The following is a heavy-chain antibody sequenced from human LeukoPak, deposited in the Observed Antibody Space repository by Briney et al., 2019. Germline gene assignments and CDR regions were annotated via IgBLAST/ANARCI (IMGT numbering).Heavy chain of an antibody. V-gene: IGHV1-18*01. CDR1: GYTFSNFG. D-gene: IGHD4-17*01. CDR2: ISAHNGNT. CDR3: ARDDYGDYQRY. J-gene: IGHJ4*02. Sequence: GASVKVSCKASGYTFSNFGIRWVRQAPGQGLEWMGWISAHNGNTNYAQKFQGRVTMTTDTSTSTAYMELRSLRFDDTAVYYCARDDYGDYQRYWGQGTLVTVSS.